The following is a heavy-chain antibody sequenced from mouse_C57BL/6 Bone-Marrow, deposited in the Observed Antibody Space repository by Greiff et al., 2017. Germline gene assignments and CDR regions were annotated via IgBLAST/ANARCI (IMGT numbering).Heavy chain of an antibody. Sequence: VQLQQSGAELARPGASVKLSCKASGYTFTSYGISWVKQRPGQGLEWIGEIYPRSGNTYYNEKFKGKATLTADKSSSTAYLELRSLTSEDSAVYFCAREWVDDGGFAYWGQGTLVTVSA. V-gene: IGHV1-81*01. CDR3: AREWVDDGGFAY. CDR1: GYTFTSYG. D-gene: IGHD1-1*01. J-gene: IGHJ3*01. CDR2: IYPRSGNT.